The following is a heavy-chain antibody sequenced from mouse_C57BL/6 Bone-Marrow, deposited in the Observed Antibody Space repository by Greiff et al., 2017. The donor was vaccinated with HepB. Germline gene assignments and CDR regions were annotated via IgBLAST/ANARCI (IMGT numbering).Heavy chain of an antibody. J-gene: IGHJ4*01. V-gene: IGHV2-2*01. CDR2: IWSGGST. CDR1: GFSLTSYG. CDR3: ARNKGYSNFYYAMDY. D-gene: IGHD2-5*01. Sequence: VQVVESGPGLVQPSQSLSITCTVSGFSLTSYGVHWVRQSPGKGLEWLGVIWSGGSTDYNAAFISRLSISKDNSKSQVFFKMNSLQADDTAIYYCARNKGYSNFYYAMDYWGQGTSVTVSS.